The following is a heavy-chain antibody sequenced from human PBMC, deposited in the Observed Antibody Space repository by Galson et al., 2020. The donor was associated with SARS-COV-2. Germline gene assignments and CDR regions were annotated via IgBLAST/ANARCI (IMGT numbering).Heavy chain of an antibody. CDR1: GAFITSYY. Sequence: ASETLSLTCTVSGAFITSYYWSWIRQPPGKGLEWIGYIHYGGSTNYNPSLKSRVTMSRDTSKSQFSLNLNSLTAADTAVYYCARVALIRGAYAFDVWGQGTMVTV. CDR2: IHYGGST. J-gene: IGHJ3*01. D-gene: IGHD3-10*01. V-gene: IGHV4-59*01. CDR3: ARVALIRGAYAFDV.